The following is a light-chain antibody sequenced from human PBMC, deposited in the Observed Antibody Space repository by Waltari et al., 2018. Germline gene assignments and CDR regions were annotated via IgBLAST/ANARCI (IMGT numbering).Light chain of an antibody. CDR2: KAS. CDR1: QSISHW. V-gene: IGKV1-5*03. Sequence: DIQMTQSPSTLSAYVGDRVTITCRASQSISHWLAWDQQKPGKAPKLLISKASSLEKEVPSRFSGSGAGTEFTRTITNLQPDDFATFYCQRYDDYPPTFGGGTKVEIK. CDR3: QRYDDYPPT. J-gene: IGKJ4*01.